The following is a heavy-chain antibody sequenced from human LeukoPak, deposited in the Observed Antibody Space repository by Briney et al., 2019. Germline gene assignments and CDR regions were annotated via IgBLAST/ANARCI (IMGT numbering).Heavy chain of an antibody. CDR3: AGEVRGVNVGY. Sequence: SETLSLTCTVSGGSISSSSYSWGWIRQPPGKGLEWIGSIYYSGSTYYNPSLKSRVTISVDTSKNQFSLKLSSVTAADTAVYYCAGEVRGVNVGYWGQGTLVTVSS. J-gene: IGHJ4*02. V-gene: IGHV4-39*02. CDR2: IYYSGST. D-gene: IGHD3-10*01. CDR1: GGSISSSSYS.